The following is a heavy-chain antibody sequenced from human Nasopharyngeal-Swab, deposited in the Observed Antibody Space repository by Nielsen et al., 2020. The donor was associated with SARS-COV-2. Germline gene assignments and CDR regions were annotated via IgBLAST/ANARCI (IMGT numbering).Heavy chain of an antibody. D-gene: IGHD3-3*01. Sequence: SWIRQPPGKALEWLALIDWDDDKYYSTSLKTRLTISKDTSKNQVVLTMTNMDPVDTATYYCARLRFLEGWFDPWGQGTLVTVSS. CDR3: ARLRFLEGWFDP. CDR2: IDWDDDK. V-gene: IGHV2-70*01. J-gene: IGHJ5*02.